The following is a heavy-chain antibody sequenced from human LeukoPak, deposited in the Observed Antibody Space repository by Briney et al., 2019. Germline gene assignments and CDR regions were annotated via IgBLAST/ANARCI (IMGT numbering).Heavy chain of an antibody. CDR3: ARHRSSAWTVDY. J-gene: IGHJ4*02. D-gene: IGHD6-19*01. V-gene: IGHV5-51*01. CDR2: IYPGDSET. Sequence: GESLKISCKSSGYSFTSHWIGWVRQMPGKGLEWMGIIYPGDSETRYSPSFQGQVTMSADKSISTAYLQWSSLKASDTAMYYCARHRSSAWTVDYWGQGTLVTVSS. CDR1: GYSFTSHW.